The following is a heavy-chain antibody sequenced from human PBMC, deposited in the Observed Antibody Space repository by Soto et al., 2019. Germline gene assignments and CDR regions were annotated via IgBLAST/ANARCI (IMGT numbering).Heavy chain of an antibody. CDR3: ARGVYYYDSSGYYLGQYYYGMDV. CDR1: GGSNSSYA. J-gene: IGHJ6*02. CDR2: IIPIFGTA. Sequence: PVNVSCKASGGSNSSYAISWVRHAPGQGLEWMGGIIPIFGTANYAQKFQGRVTITADESTSTAYMELSSLRSEDTAVYYCARGVYYYDSSGYYLGQYYYGMDVWGQGTTVTVSS. V-gene: IGHV1-69*01. D-gene: IGHD3-22*01.